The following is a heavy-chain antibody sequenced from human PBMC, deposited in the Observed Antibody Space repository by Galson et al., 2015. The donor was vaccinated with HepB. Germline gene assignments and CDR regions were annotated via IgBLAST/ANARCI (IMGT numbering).Heavy chain of an antibody. V-gene: IGHV1-8*01. Sequence: SVKVSCKASGYSFTSYEINWVRQASGQGLEWMGWTSPNTGNTGSVQKFQDRFTMTRNTSISTAYMELSSLTSEDTAIYYCVRGRFESDFDHWGQGSLVTVSS. D-gene: IGHD3-16*01. CDR3: VRGRFESDFDH. J-gene: IGHJ4*02. CDR2: TSPNTGNT. CDR1: GYSFTSYE.